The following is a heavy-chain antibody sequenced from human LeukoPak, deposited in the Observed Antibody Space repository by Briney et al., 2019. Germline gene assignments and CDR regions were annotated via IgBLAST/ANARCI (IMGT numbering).Heavy chain of an antibody. J-gene: IGHJ4*02. CDR3: ARDPPQLGSYFDY. CDR2: INHSGST. D-gene: IGHD7-27*01. CDR1: GGPFSGYY. Sequence: SGTLSLTCAVYGGPFSGYYWSWIRQPPGKGLEWIGEINHSGSTNYNPSLKSRVTISLDTSKNQFSLKLSSVTAADTAVYYCARDPPQLGSYFDYWGQGTLVTVSS. V-gene: IGHV4-34*01.